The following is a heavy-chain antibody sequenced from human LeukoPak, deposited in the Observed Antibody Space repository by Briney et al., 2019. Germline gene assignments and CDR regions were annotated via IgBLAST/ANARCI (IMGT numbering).Heavy chain of an antibody. CDR1: GFTFDDYA. Sequence: RPGGSLRLSCAASGFTFDDYAMHWVRQAPGKGLEWVSLVSGDGGSTYYADSVKGRFTISRDNSKNSLYLQMNSLGTEDTALYYCAKEPVTSLDAEYFQHWGQGTLVTVSS. CDR2: VSGDGGST. D-gene: IGHD4-17*01. V-gene: IGHV3-43*02. CDR3: AKEPVTSLDAEYFQH. J-gene: IGHJ1*01.